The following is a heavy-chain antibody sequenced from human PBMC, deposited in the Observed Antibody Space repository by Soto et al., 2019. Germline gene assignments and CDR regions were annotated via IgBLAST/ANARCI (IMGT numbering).Heavy chain of an antibody. CDR3: ARDQSFDRTYYYGIDV. CDR1: GYPFTHYG. V-gene: IGHV1-18*01. Sequence: QVQLVQSGAEVKMPGASVRVSCKSSGYPFTHYGITWIRQAPGQGLEWMGWISPFNGNTNYGQTVQGRVTLTTDTSSSTVYMELRSLRSDDTAVYYCARDQSFDRTYYYGIDVWGQGTTVTVSS. J-gene: IGHJ6*02. CDR2: ISPFNGNT.